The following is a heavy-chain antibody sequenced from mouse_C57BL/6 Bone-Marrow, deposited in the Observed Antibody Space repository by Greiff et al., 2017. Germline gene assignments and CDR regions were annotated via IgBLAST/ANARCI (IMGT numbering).Heavy chain of an antibody. CDR3: ARSDGTPDVDY. J-gene: IGHJ2*01. D-gene: IGHD4-1*01. V-gene: IGHV1-64*01. CDR1: GYTFTSYW. CDR2: IHPNSGST. Sequence: QVQLQQPGAELVKPGASVKLSCKASGYTFTSYWMHWVKQRPGQGLEWIGMIHPNSGSTNYNEKFKSKATLTVDKSSSTAYMQRSSLTSEDSAVYYCARSDGTPDVDYWGQGTTLAVSA.